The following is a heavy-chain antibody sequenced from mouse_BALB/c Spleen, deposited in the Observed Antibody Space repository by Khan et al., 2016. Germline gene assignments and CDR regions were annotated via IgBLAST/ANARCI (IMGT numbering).Heavy chain of an antibody. V-gene: IGHV1-5*01. CDR3: TRHYGNSWGNNFFDY. CDR2: IFPGSGDT. Sequence: VQLLQSGTVLARPGASVKLSCKASDYTFSTYWMHWVKQRPGQGLEWIGAIFPGSGDTTNNQRYEDKAKLTAVTSTNTALMELNSLTNVKSAVYYCTRHYGNSWGNNFFDYWGQGTTLTVSS. D-gene: IGHD1-1*01. CDR1: DYTFSTYW. J-gene: IGHJ2*01.